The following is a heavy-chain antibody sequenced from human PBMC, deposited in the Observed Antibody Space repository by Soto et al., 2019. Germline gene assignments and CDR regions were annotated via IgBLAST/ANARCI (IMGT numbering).Heavy chain of an antibody. Sequence: SETLSLTCTVSGGSINGNDYYWSWIRHSPGKGLEWIGYIYDSGTTLYSPSFRSRVTISVDTSGNHFSLKLTSVTAADTAVYFCARGEIQGGFDIWGQGTMVTV. CDR2: IYDSGTT. D-gene: IGHD1-26*01. J-gene: IGHJ3*02. V-gene: IGHV4-30-4*01. CDR1: GGSINGNDYY. CDR3: ARGEIQGGFDI.